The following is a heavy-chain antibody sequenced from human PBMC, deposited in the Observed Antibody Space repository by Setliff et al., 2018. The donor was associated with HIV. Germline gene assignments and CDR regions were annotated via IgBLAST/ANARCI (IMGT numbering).Heavy chain of an antibody. CDR3: ARLVSWRYYYYYMDV. V-gene: IGHV4-59*08. CDR1: GDSIRGYY. CDR2: VFYTGFA. Sequence: PSETLSLTCTVSGDSIRGYYWSWIRQPPGKGLEWMGYVFYTGFAAYNPSLKSRLTISVDTSKSQFSLKLSSVTAADTAVYYCARLVSWRYYYYYMDVWGKGTTVTVSS. D-gene: IGHD1-1*01. J-gene: IGHJ6*03.